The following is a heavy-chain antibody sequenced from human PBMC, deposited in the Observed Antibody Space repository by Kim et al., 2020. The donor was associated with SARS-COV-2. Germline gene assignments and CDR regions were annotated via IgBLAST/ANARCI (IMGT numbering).Heavy chain of an antibody. CDR2: ISYDGSNK. V-gene: IGHV3-30-3*01. D-gene: IGHD6-13*01. J-gene: IGHJ4*02. CDR1: GFTFSSYA. CDR3: ARLAAAGTFDY. Sequence: GGSLRLSCAASGFTFSSYAMHWVRQAPGKGLEWVAVISYDGSNKYYADSVKGRFTISRDNSKNTLYLQMNSLRAEDTAVYYCARLAAAGTFDYWGQGTLVTVSS.